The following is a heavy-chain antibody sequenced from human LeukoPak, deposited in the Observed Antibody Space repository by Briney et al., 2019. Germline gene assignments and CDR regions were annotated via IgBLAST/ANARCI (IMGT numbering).Heavy chain of an antibody. CDR2: MNPNSGNT. V-gene: IGHV1-8*01. J-gene: IGHJ4*02. Sequence: ASVKVSCKASGYTFTSYDINWVRQATGQGLEWMGWMNPNSGNTGYAQKFQDRVTMTRNTSISTAYLELSSLGSEDTAMYYCASALKRGSAGTLIDHWGQGTLVTVSS. D-gene: IGHD6-13*01. CDR3: ASALKRGSAGTLIDH. CDR1: GYTFTSYD.